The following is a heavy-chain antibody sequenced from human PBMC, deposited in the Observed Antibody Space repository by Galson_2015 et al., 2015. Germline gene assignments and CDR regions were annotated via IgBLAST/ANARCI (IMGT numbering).Heavy chain of an antibody. J-gene: IGHJ5*01. CDR3: TRDSNGGSDS. CDR2: IKSKTDGGTT. V-gene: IGHV3-15*01. D-gene: IGHD2-15*01. Sequence: SLRLSCAASGFTFSDAWMSWVRQAPGKGLEWVGRIKSKTDGGTTDYAAPVKGRFTISRDDSKNTLYLQVNSLKTEDTAVYHCTRDSNGGSDSWGQGTLVNVSS. CDR1: GFTFSDAW.